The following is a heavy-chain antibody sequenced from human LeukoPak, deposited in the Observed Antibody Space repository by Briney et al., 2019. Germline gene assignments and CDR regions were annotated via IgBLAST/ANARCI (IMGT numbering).Heavy chain of an antibody. V-gene: IGHV3-30*04. CDR1: GFTFSSYA. D-gene: IGHD5-12*01. Sequence: GGSLRLSCAASGFTFSSYAMHWVRQAPGKGLEWVAVISDDGINKYYADPVRGRFTISRDNSKNTLYLEMSSLRAEDTAVYYCASVDDLDAFAMWGQGTMVIVFS. CDR3: ASVDDLDAFAM. J-gene: IGHJ3*02. CDR2: ISDDGINK.